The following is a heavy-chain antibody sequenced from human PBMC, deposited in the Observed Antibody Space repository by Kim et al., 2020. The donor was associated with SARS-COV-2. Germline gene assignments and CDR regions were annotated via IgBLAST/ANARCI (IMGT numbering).Heavy chain of an antibody. CDR3: AKDSSSSAGAFDY. Sequence: GGSLRLSCAASGFTFSSYAMSWVRQAPGKGLEWVSVIYSGGSSTYYADSVKGRFTISRDNSKNTLYLQMNSLRAEDTAVYYCAKDSSSSAGAFDYSGQGTLVTVSS. V-gene: IGHV3-23*03. CDR1: GFTFSSYA. CDR2: IYSGGSST. J-gene: IGHJ4*02. D-gene: IGHD6-6*01.